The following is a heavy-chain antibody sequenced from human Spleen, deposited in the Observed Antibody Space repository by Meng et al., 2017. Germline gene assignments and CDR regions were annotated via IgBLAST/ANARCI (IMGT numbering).Heavy chain of an antibody. CDR2: INPNSGGT. J-gene: IGHJ4*02. D-gene: IGHD6-13*01. CDR3: ARTVWAAAGTGTFDY. Sequence: QVPLVQSGAEVKKPGASVKVSCKASGYTFTGYYMHWVRQAPGQGLEWMGWINPNSGGTNYAQKFQGRVTMTRDTSISTAYMELSRLRSDDTAVYYCARTVWAAAGTGTFDYWGQGTLVTVSS. CDR1: GYTFTGYY. V-gene: IGHV1-2*02.